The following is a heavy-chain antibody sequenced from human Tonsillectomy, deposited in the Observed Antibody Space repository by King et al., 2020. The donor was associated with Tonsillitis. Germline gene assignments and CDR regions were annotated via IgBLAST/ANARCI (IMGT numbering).Heavy chain of an antibody. D-gene: IGHD1-26*01. CDR2: ISGSGDAT. V-gene: IGHV3-64*01. Sequence: VQLVESGGGLVQPGWSLRLSCAASGFTFSSHAMHWVRQAPGKGLDYVSSISGSGDATVYANSVRGRFTISRDNSKHTLYLQMGSLITEDMAVYYCAMDFELATSCLIDYWGQGTLVTVSA. CDR1: GFTFSSHA. CDR3: AMDFELATSCLIDY. J-gene: IGHJ4*02.